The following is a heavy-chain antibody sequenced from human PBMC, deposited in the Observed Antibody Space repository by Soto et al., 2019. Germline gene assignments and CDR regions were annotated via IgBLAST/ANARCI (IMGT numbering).Heavy chain of an antibody. CDR2: ISYDGGNK. Sequence: GGSLRLSCAASGCTFSSYGMHWVRQSPGKGLEWVAVISYDGGNKFFADSVKGRFTISRDKSKNTLYLQMNSLRAEDTAVYYCAKEAHTFYPSYLDYWGQGTLVTASS. CDR3: AKEAHTFYPSYLDY. CDR1: GCTFSSYG. V-gene: IGHV3-30*18. J-gene: IGHJ4*02.